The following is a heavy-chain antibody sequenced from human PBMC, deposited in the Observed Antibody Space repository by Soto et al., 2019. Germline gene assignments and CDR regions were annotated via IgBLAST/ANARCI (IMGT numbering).Heavy chain of an antibody. J-gene: IGHJ6*02. Sequence: SETLSLTCTVSGGSISSYYWSWIRQPPGKGLEWIGYIYYSGSTNYNPSLKSRVTISVDTSKNQFSLKLSSVTAADTAVYYCASGLLWFGDYYYYGMDVWGQGTTVTVSS. V-gene: IGHV4-59*01. CDR2: IYYSGST. CDR3: ASGLLWFGDYYYYGMDV. D-gene: IGHD3-10*01. CDR1: GGSISSYY.